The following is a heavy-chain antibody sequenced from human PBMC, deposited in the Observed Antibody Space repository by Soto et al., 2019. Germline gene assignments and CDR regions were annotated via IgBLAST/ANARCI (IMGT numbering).Heavy chain of an antibody. Sequence: QVQLVQSGAEVKKPGASVKVSCKASGYTFTSYGISWVRQAPGQGLEWMGWISAYNGNTNYAQKLQGRVTMTTDTSTSTAYMELRSLRSDDTAVYYCATLVEVEVAATPLFIDYWGQGTLVTVSS. D-gene: IGHD2-15*01. CDR3: ATLVEVEVAATPLFIDY. CDR2: ISAYNGNT. CDR1: GYTFTSYG. V-gene: IGHV1-18*01. J-gene: IGHJ4*02.